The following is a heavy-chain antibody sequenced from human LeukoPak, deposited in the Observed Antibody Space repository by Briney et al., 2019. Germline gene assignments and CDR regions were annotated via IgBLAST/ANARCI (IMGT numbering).Heavy chain of an antibody. CDR2: ISSSGSTI. CDR1: GFTFSSYS. J-gene: IGHJ3*02. V-gene: IGHV3-48*04. Sequence: PGGSLRLSCAASGFTFSSYSMNWVRQAPGKGLEWVSYISSSGSTIYYADSVKGRSTISRDNAKNSLYLQMNSLRAEDTAVYYCVKGLGLLWFGELFEMGDHAFDIWGQGTMVTVSS. D-gene: IGHD3-10*01. CDR3: VKGLGLLWFGELFEMGDHAFDI.